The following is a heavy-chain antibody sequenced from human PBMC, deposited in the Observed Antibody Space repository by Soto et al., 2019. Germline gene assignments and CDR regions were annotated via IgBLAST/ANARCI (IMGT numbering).Heavy chain of an antibody. D-gene: IGHD3-10*01. J-gene: IGHJ4*02. CDR3: ASLALVRGVPYYFDY. Sequence: QMQLQESGPGLVKPSQTLPLTCTVSGDSISRHAYYWSWIRQHPGKGLEWIGHIYHSGSTYYNPSLKSRIIISIDTSKNQFSLNLSSVTAADTAVYYCASLALVRGVPYYFDYWGQGTLVTVSS. CDR2: IYHSGST. CDR1: GDSISRHAYY. V-gene: IGHV4-31*03.